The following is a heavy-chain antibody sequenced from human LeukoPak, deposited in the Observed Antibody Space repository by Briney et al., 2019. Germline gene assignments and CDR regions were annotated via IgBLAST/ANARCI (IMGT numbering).Heavy chain of an antibody. CDR1: GFTFSSYV. Sequence: GRSLRLSCAASGFTFSSYVMHWVRQAPGKGLEWVAVISYDGSSKYYADSLKGRFTISRDNSKNTPYLQMNSLRAEDTAVYYCARSPDGETFDYWGQGILVTVSS. CDR2: ISYDGSSK. CDR3: ARSPDGETFDY. V-gene: IGHV3-30-3*01. J-gene: IGHJ4*02. D-gene: IGHD4-17*01.